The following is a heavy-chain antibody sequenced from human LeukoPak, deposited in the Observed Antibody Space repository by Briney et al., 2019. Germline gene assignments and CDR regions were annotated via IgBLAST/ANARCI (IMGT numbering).Heavy chain of an antibody. D-gene: IGHD3-3*01. J-gene: IGHJ3*02. CDR2: ICTSSSYI. CDR1: GFLFSSYS. CDR3: ARDRPSSGYPPGDAFDI. Sequence: GGSLRLSCSASGFLFSSYSMNWVRQAPGKGLEWVSSICTSSSYIYYADSVKGRFAISRDNAKNSLYLQMNSLRAEDTAVYYCARDRPSSGYPPGDAFDIWGQGTMVTVSS. V-gene: IGHV3-21*01.